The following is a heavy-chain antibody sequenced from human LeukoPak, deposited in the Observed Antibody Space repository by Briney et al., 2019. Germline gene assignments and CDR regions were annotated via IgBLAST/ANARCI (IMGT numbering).Heavy chain of an antibody. CDR1: GFTFRSYA. V-gene: IGHV3-23*01. CDR3: AKCYYDDSPGGSFHI. J-gene: IGHJ3*02. Sequence: GGSLRLSCAASGFTFRSYAMSSVRQAPGKGLEWVSGISGSGSNTYYADSVKGLFTIYRDNSKNTLYLQMNSLRAEDTAVYYCAKCYYDDSPGGSFHIWGQGTMVTVSS. D-gene: IGHD3-22*01. CDR2: ISGSGSNT.